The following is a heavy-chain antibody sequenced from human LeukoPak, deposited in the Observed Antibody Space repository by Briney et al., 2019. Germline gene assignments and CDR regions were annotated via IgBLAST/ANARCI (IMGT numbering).Heavy chain of an antibody. J-gene: IGHJ1*01. Sequence: ASVKVSCKASGYTFTGYYMHWVRQAPGQGLEWMGWINPNSGGTNYAQKFQGRVTMTRDTSISTAYMELSRLRSDDTAVYYCARVSGYPAEYSQHWGQGTLVTVSS. CDR1: GYTFTGYY. V-gene: IGHV1-2*02. CDR3: ARVSGYPAEYSQH. CDR2: INPNSGGT. D-gene: IGHD3-22*01.